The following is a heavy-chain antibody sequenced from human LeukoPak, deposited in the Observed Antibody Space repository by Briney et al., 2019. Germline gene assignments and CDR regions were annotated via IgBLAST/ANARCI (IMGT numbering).Heavy chain of an antibody. J-gene: IGHJ4*02. Sequence: PGGSLRLSCAASGFTFDDYGMSWVRQAPGKGLEWVSGIIWSGGSTGYADSVKGRFTITRDNAKNSLYLQMNSLRAEDTALYYCARDDYGSGSWNDYWGQGTLVTVSS. CDR2: IIWSGGST. CDR3: ARDDYGSGSWNDY. D-gene: IGHD3-10*01. V-gene: IGHV3-20*04. CDR1: GFTFDDYG.